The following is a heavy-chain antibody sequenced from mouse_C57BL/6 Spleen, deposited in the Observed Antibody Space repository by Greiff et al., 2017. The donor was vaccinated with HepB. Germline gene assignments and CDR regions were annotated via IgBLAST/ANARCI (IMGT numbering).Heavy chain of an antibody. CDR1: GYTFTSYW. V-gene: IGHV1-52*01. CDR3: AREGDYYGSSRYWYFDV. D-gene: IGHD1-1*01. Sequence: VQLQQPGAELVRPGSSVKLSCKASGYTFTSYWMHWVKQRPIQGLEWIGNIDPSDSETHYNQKFKDKATLTVDKSSSTAYMQLSSLTSEDSAVYYCAREGDYYGSSRYWYFDVWGTGTTVTVSS. J-gene: IGHJ1*03. CDR2: IDPSDSET.